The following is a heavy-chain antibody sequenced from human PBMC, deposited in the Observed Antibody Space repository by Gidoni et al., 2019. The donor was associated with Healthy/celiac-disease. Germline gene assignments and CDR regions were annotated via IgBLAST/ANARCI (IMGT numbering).Heavy chain of an antibody. J-gene: IGHJ3*02. CDR3: ARADFYYDSSGGEAFDI. CDR2: INPSGGRT. Sequence: QVQLVQSGAEVKKPGASVKVSCKPSGSTYTSYYMHWVRQAPGQGLEWMGIINPSGGRTSYEQKFQGRVTMTRDTSTSTVYMELSSLRSEDTAVYYCARADFYYDSSGGEAFDIWGQGTMVTVSS. D-gene: IGHD3-22*01. V-gene: IGHV1-46*01. CDR1: GSTYTSYY.